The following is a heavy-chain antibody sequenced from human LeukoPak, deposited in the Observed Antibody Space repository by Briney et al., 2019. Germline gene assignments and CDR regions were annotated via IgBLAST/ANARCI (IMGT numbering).Heavy chain of an antibody. CDR3: TRDSPRRDAFDI. CDR2: ISYSGST. Sequence: SETLSLTCTVSGGSISPYYWSWIRQPPGKGLEWIGYISYSGSTNYNPSLKSRVTMSVDTSKNQLSLKLSSVTAADTAVYYCTRDSPRRDAFDIWGQGTMVTVSS. V-gene: IGHV4-59*12. J-gene: IGHJ3*02. CDR1: GGSISPYY.